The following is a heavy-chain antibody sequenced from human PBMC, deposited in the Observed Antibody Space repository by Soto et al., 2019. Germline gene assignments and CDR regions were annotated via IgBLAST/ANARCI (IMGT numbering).Heavy chain of an antibody. CDR2: IYYTGNT. Sequence: SETLSLTCTVSGGSISSSAYYWGWIRQPPGKRLEWIGAIYYTGNTYFNPSLRSRVTISVDTSNNQFSLRLTSVTASDTAVYYCARPDSRSWAAPFGSWGQGTLVTVSS. CDR1: GGSISSSAYY. D-gene: IGHD6-13*01. CDR3: ARPDSRSWAAPFGS. V-gene: IGHV4-39*01. J-gene: IGHJ4*02.